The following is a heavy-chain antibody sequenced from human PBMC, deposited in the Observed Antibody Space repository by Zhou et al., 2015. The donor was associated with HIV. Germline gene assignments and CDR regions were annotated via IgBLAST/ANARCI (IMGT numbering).Heavy chain of an antibody. V-gene: IGHV1-69*13. CDR2: IIPIFGTA. CDR1: GYTFTTYA. J-gene: IGHJ6*02. Sequence: QVQLVQSGAEEKKPGASVKVSCKASGYTFTTYAMHWVRQAPGQRLEWMGWIIPIFGTANYAQKFQGRVTITADESTSTAYMELSSLRSEDTAVYYCASRAAAGRAVGMDVWGQGTTVTVSS. CDR3: ASRAAAGRAVGMDV. D-gene: IGHD6-13*01.